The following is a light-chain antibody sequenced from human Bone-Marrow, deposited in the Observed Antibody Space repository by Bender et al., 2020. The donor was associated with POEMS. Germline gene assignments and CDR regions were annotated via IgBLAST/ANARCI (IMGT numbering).Light chain of an antibody. J-gene: IGLJ3*02. Sequence: QSVVTQPPSVSGAPGQRVTISCTGGSSNIGAGYEVHWYQQPPGKAPKVLIFADSRRPSGVSDRFSGSKSGTSAALAITGLQAADEAIYYCQSYDKSLSGWVFGGGSKLTVL. CDR2: ADS. CDR3: QSYDKSLSGWV. V-gene: IGLV1-40*01. CDR1: SSNIGAGYE.